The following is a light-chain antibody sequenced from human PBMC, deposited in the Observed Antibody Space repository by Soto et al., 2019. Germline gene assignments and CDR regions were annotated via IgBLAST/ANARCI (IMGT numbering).Light chain of an antibody. J-gene: IGKJ5*01. CDR1: QSVSSY. V-gene: IGKV3-11*01. Sequence: EIVLTQSPANLSLSPGERATLSCRASQSVSSYLAWDQQKPGQARRLLNYDASNRATGIPARFSGSGSGTDFTLTISSLEPADFAVYYCQQRSNWPAITFGQGTRLEIK. CDR3: QQRSNWPAIT. CDR2: DAS.